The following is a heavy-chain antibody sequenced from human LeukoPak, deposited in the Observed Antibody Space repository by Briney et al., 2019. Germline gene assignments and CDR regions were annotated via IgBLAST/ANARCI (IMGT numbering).Heavy chain of an antibody. J-gene: IGHJ5*02. V-gene: IGHV4-34*01. CDR1: GGSFSGYY. Sequence: PSETLSLTCAVYGGSFSGYYWSWIRQPPGKGLEWIGEINHSGSTNYNPSLKSRVTISVDTSKNQFSLKLSSVTAADTAVYYCARVRRNWFGPWGQGTLVTVSS. CDR2: INHSGST. CDR3: ARVRRNWFGP.